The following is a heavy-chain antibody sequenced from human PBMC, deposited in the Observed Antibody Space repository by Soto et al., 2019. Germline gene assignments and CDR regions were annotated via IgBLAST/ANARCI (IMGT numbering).Heavy chain of an antibody. J-gene: IGHJ5*02. CDR3: ATLPPRIVVVMTDLPT. V-gene: IGHV4-4*02. Sequence: QLRESGPELVKPSGTLSLTCFVSGASISSTYWWSWVRQTPGKRLEWIGQIYHTGTTSYNPSLKNRVTISLDKSNNPFSLRLTSMPAADTAVYYCATLPPRIVVVMTDLPTWGQGTLVTVSS. D-gene: IGHD2-15*01. CDR1: GASISSTYW. CDR2: IYHTGTT.